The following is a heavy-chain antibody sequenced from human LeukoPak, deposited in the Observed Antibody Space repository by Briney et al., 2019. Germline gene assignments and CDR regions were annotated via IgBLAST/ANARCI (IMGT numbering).Heavy chain of an antibody. CDR3: ARGVIALECYFDY. Sequence: GGSLRLSCAASGFTFSSYAMHWVRQAPGKGLEGVAVISYDGSNKYYADSVKGRFTISRDNSKNTLYLQMNSLRAEDTAVYYCARGVIALECYFDYWGQGTLVTVSS. J-gene: IGHJ4*02. CDR1: GFTFSSYA. D-gene: IGHD6-13*01. V-gene: IGHV3-30*04. CDR2: ISYDGSNK.